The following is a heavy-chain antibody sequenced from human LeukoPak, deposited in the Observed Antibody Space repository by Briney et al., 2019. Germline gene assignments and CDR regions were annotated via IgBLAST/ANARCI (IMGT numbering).Heavy chain of an antibody. Sequence: GGSLRLSCAASGFTFSSYAMSWVRQAPGKGLEWVSAISGSGGSTYYADSVKGRFTISRDNSKNTLYLQMNSLRAEDTAVYYCARDREVATRNYGMDVWGQGTTVTVSS. J-gene: IGHJ6*02. CDR1: GFTFSSYA. CDR2: ISGSGGST. D-gene: IGHD5-12*01. V-gene: IGHV3-23*01. CDR3: ARDREVATRNYGMDV.